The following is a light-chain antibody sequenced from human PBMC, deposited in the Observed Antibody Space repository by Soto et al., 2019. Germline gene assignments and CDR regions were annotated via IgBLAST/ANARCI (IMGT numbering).Light chain of an antibody. CDR3: QHYTNWPLT. V-gene: IGKV3-15*01. Sequence: EIVMTQSPATLSVSPGERVTLSCGASHSVSSRLAWYQEKPGQAPRLLIYGASTRATGLPARFSGSGSGTEFTLTISSLQSEDFAVYYCQHYTNWPLTFGGGTKVEIK. J-gene: IGKJ4*01. CDR2: GAS. CDR1: HSVSSR.